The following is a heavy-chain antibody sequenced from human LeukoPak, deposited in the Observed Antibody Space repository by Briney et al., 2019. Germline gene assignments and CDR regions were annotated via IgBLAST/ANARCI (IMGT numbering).Heavy chain of an antibody. CDR1: GYTFTDYV. V-gene: IGHV1-3*01. CDR3: AREVWGFDP. J-gene: IGHJ5*02. D-gene: IGHD7-27*01. CDR2: INAGNGNT. Sequence: ASVKVSCKASGYTFTDYVMHWVRQAPGQRLEWMGWINAGNGNTKHSQKFQGRVTITRDTSASTVYMELSSLRSEDTAVYYCAREVWGFDPWGQGTLVTVSS.